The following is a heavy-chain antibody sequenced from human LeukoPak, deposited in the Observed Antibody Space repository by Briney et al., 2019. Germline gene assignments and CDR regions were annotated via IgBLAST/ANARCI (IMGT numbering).Heavy chain of an antibody. J-gene: IGHJ4*02. Sequence: GGSLRLSCAASGFTVSSNYMSWVRQAPGKGLEWVSVIYSGGSTYYADSVKGRFTISRDNSKNTLYLQMNSLRAEDTAVYYCARAAAPYDFWSGYYYHFDYWGQGTLVTVSS. D-gene: IGHD3-3*01. CDR2: IYSGGST. CDR3: ARAAAPYDFWSGYYYHFDY. CDR1: GFTVSSNY. V-gene: IGHV3-66*01.